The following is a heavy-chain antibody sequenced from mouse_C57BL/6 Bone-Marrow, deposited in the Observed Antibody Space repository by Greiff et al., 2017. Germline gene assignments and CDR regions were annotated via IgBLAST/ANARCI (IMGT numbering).Heavy chain of an antibody. CDR2: IDPSDSYT. V-gene: IGHV1-69*01. D-gene: IGHD2-2*01. CDR3: ARKGDYYGYDVRFAY. J-gene: IGHJ3*01. CDR1: GYTFTSYW. Sequence: VQLHQPGAELVMPGASVKLSCKASGYTFTSYWMHWVKQRPGQGLEWIGEIDPSDSYTNYNQKFKGKSTLTVDKSYSTAYMQLSSLTSEDSAVYYCARKGDYYGYDVRFAYWGQGTLVTVSA.